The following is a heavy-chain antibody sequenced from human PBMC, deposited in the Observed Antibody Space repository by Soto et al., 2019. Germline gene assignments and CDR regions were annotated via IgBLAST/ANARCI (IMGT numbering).Heavy chain of an antibody. CDR1: GGSFSGYY. CDR2: INHSGST. CDR3: ARGSLNVDIVATSGSNWFDP. V-gene: IGHV4-34*01. Sequence: SETLSLTCAVYGGSFSGYYWSWIRQPPGKGLEWIGEINHSGSTNYNPSLKSRVTISVDTSKSQFSLKLSSVTAADTAVYYCARGSLNVDIVATSGSNWFDPWGQGTLVTVSS. J-gene: IGHJ5*02. D-gene: IGHD5-12*01.